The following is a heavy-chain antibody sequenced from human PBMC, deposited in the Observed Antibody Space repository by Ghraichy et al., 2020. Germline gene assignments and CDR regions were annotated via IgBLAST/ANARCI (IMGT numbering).Heavy chain of an antibody. CDR2: ISGSGGST. CDR3: ARGPTLTNWFDP. J-gene: IGHJ5*02. Sequence: LSLTCAASKLTFSNYAMSWVRQAPGKGLEWVSTISGSGGSTSYADSVKGRFTISRDNSKNTLYLQVNSLRAEDTALYYWARGPTLTNWFDPWGQGTLVTVSS. CDR1: KLTFSNYA. V-gene: IGHV3-23*01.